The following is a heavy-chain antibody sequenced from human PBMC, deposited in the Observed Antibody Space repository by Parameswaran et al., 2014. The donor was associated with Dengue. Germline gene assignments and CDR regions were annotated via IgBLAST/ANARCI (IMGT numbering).Heavy chain of an antibody. J-gene: IGHJ3*02. D-gene: IGHD2-2*02. CDR3: AREDPYCSSTSCYTGAAFDI. V-gene: IGHV5-51*01. Sequence: VRQMPGKGLEWMGIIYPGDSDTRYSPSFQGQVTISADKSISTAYLQWSSLKASDTAMYYCAREDPYCSSTSCYTGAAFDIWGQGTMVTVSS. CDR2: IYPGDSDT.